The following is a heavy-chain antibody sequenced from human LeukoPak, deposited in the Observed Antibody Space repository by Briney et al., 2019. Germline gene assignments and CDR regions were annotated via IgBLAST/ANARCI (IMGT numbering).Heavy chain of an antibody. CDR2: IIPIFGTA. V-gene: IGHV1-69*13. CDR3: ARAGSAYYCTNGVCYSRRLDY. J-gene: IGHJ4*02. Sequence: ASVKVSCKASGGTFSSYAISWVRQAPGQGLEWMGGIIPIFGTANYAQRFQGRVTITADESTSTAYMELSSLRSEDTAVYYCARAGSAYYCTNGVCYSRRLDYWGQGTLVTVSS. CDR1: GGTFSSYA. D-gene: IGHD2-8*01.